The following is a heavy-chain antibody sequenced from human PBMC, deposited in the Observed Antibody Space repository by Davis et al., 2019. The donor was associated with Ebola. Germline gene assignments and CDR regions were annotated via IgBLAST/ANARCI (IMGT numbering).Heavy chain of an antibody. CDR3: AKDKVTTASFDY. CDR1: GFTFSSYG. V-gene: IGHV3-30*02. CDR2: IRYDGSNK. Sequence: GGSLRLSCAASGFTFSSYGMHWVCQAPGKGLEWVAFIRYDGSNKYYADSVKGRFTISRDNSKNTLYLQMNSLRAEDTAVYYCAKDKVTTASFDYWGQGTLVTVSS. J-gene: IGHJ4*02. D-gene: IGHD4-17*01.